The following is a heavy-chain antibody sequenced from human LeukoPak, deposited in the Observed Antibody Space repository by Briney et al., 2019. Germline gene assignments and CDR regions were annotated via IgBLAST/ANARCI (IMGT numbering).Heavy chain of an antibody. Sequence: GALRLSCAASRFTFSSYWMSWVRQAPGKGLEWVANIKQDGSEKYYVDSVKGRFSISRDNSKNTLYLQMNSLRAEDTAVYYCAKDRCSNGIGCLYYYMDVWGKGTTVTISS. CDR2: IKQDGSEK. J-gene: IGHJ6*04. CDR1: RFTFSSYW. V-gene: IGHV3-7*01. CDR3: AKDRCSNGIGCLYYYMDV. D-gene: IGHD2-8*01.